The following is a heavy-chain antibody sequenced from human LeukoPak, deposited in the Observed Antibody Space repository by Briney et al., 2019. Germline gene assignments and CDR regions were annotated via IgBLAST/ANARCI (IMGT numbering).Heavy chain of an antibody. CDR2: INSNNGDK. CDR1: GYIFTGYY. V-gene: IGHV1-2*02. CDR3: ARDGDGYNLD. D-gene: IGHD5-24*01. Sequence: GASVKVSCKASGYIFTGYYLHWVRQAPGQGLEWVGGINSNNGDKHYAQNFQGRVTMTRDTSISTAYMELSRLGSDDTAVYYCARDGDGYNLDWGQGTLVTVSS. J-gene: IGHJ4*02.